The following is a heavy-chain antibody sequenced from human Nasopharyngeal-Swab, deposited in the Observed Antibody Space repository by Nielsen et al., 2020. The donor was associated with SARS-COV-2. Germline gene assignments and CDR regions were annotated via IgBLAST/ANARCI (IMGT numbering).Heavy chain of an antibody. J-gene: IGHJ5*02. CDR3: ARAPWFDP. V-gene: IGHV4-4*02. CDR2: IYHSGST. Sequence: VRQAPGKGLEWIGEIYHSGSTNYNPSLKSRVTISVDKSKSQFSLKLSSVTAADTAVYYCARAPWFDPWGQGTLVTVSS.